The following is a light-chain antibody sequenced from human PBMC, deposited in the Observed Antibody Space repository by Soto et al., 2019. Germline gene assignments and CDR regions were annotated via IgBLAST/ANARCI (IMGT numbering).Light chain of an antibody. Sequence: EIVLTQSPGLLSLSPGDRATLSYRASQSVNNNYLAWYQQRPGQCPRLLIYAASNRATGIPDRFSGSGSGTDFTLTISRLEPEDFALYYCQQYGNSPPKTFGQGTKVDIK. V-gene: IGKV3-20*01. CDR1: QSVNNNY. CDR3: QQYGNSPPKT. CDR2: AAS. J-gene: IGKJ1*01.